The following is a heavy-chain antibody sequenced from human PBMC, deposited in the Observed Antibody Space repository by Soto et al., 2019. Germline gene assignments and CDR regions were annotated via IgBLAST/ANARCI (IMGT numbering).Heavy chain of an antibody. Sequence: ASVKVSCKASGYTFTSYAMHRVRQAPGQRLEWMGWINAGNGNTKYSQKFQGRVTITRDTSASTAYMELSSLRSEDTAVYYCARDGPDSSSSWYYYYYGMDVWGQGTTVTVSS. CDR2: INAGNGNT. J-gene: IGHJ6*02. CDR1: GYTFTSYA. CDR3: ARDGPDSSSSWYYYYYGMDV. D-gene: IGHD6-6*01. V-gene: IGHV1-3*01.